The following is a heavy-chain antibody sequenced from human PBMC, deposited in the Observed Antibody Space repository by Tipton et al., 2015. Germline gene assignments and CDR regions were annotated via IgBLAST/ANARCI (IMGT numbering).Heavy chain of an antibody. J-gene: IGHJ5*02. CDR1: GDSVSSNSAA. V-gene: IGHV6-1*01. CDR2: TYYRSRWYN. D-gene: IGHD6-13*01. Sequence: GLVKPSQTLSLTCAISGDSVSSNSAAWNWIRQSPSRGLGWLGRTYYRSRWYNDYAVSVKSRITITPDTSKNQFTLHLNSVTPDDTAMYYCARGAQHSTWSWGQGTLVTVSS. CDR3: ARGAQHSTWS.